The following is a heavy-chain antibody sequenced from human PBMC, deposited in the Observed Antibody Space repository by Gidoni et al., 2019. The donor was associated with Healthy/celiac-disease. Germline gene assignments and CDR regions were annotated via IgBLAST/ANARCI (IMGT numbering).Heavy chain of an antibody. CDR2: IIPIFGTA. D-gene: IGHD5-12*01. J-gene: IGHJ4*02. V-gene: IGHV1-69*06. CDR1: GGTFSSYA. Sequence: QLQLVQSGAEVKKPWSSVQVSCKASGGTFSSYAVSWVRQAPGQGLEWMGGIIPIFGTANYAQKFQGRVTITADKSTSTAYMGLSSLRSEDTAVYYCARLAEGSGSKDFDYWGQGTLVTVSS. CDR3: ARLAEGSGSKDFDY.